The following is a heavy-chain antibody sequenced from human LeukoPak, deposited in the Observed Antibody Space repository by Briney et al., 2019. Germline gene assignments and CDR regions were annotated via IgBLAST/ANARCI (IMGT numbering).Heavy chain of an antibody. J-gene: IGHJ4*02. V-gene: IGHV3-23*01. CDR1: GFAFSTYA. CDR3: AKQIYYTSRNQRETSDY. Sequence: PGGSLRLSCAASGFAFSTYAMSWVRQAPGKGLQWVSAISGGGTSTHYADSVRGRFTISRDNSKNTLYLQMNSLRAEDTAVYYCAKQIYYTSRNQRETSDYWGQGTLVTVSS. CDR2: ISGGGTST. D-gene: IGHD3-10*01.